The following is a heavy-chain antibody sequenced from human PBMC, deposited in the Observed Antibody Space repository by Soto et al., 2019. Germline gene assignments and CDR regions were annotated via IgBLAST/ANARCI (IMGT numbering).Heavy chain of an antibody. CDR1: GGSISSGDYY. CDR3: ARGRYCSGGSCYSDFDY. CDR2: IYYSGST. J-gene: IGHJ4*02. Sequence: QVQLQESGPGLVKPSQTLSLTCTVSGGSISSGDYYWSWIRQPPGKGLEWIGYIYYSGSTYYNPSLKSRVTISVDTSKTQFSLKLSSVTAADTAVYYCARGRYCSGGSCYSDFDYWGQGTLVTVSS. V-gene: IGHV4-30-4*01. D-gene: IGHD2-15*01.